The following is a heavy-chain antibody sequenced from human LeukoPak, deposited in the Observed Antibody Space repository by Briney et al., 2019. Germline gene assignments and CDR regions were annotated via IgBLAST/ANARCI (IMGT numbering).Heavy chain of an antibody. J-gene: IGHJ3*02. CDR3: ARPRDYVCGSYRDKEDAFDI. CDR1: GYSFTSYW. CDR2: IYPGDSDT. Sequence: LGESLKISCKGSGYSFTSYWIGWVRQMPGKGLEWMGIIYPGDSDTRYSPSFQGQVTISADKSISTAYLQWSSLKASDTAMYYCARPRDYVCGSYRDKEDAFDIWGQGTMVTVSS. D-gene: IGHD3-16*02. V-gene: IGHV5-51*01.